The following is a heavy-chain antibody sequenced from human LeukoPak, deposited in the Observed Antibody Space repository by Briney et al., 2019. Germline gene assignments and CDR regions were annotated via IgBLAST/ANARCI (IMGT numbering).Heavy chain of an antibody. V-gene: IGHV3-33*01. J-gene: IGHJ3*02. CDR2: IWYDGSNK. Sequence: TGGSLRLSCAASGFTFSSYGMHWVRQAPGKGLEWVAVIWYDGSNKYYADSVKGRFTISRDNSKNTLYLQMNSLRAEDTAVYYCARDALPLINYAFDIWGQGTMVTVSS. CDR3: ARDALPLINYAFDI. CDR1: GFTFSSYG. D-gene: IGHD3-10*01.